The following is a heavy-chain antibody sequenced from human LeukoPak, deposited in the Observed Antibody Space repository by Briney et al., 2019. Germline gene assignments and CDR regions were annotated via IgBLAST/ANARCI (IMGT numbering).Heavy chain of an antibody. CDR3: ARNYYSLISLAGSWGY. Sequence: GGSLRLSCAASGFTFSSYGMHWVRQAPGKGLEWVALIWYDGTNKYYADSVKGRFTISRDNSKNTLYLEMNSLRAEDTAMYYCARNYYSLISLAGSWGYWGQGTLVTVFS. CDR2: IWYDGTNK. J-gene: IGHJ4*02. CDR1: GFTFSSYG. D-gene: IGHD6-19*01. V-gene: IGHV3-33*01.